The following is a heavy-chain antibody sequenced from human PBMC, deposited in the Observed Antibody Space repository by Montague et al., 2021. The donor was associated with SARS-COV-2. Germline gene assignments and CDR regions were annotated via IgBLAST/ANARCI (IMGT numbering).Heavy chain of an antibody. J-gene: IGHJ3*02. D-gene: IGHD5-12*01. CDR2: IYYSGST. V-gene: IGHV4-31*03. Sequence: TLSLTCTVSGGSISSGGYYWSWIRQHPGKGLEWIGYIYYSGSTYYNPSLKSRVTISVDTSKNQFSLKLSSVTAADTAVYYCARDRYSGYVLDAFDIWGQGTVVTVSS. CDR1: GGSISSGGYY. CDR3: ARDRYSGYVLDAFDI.